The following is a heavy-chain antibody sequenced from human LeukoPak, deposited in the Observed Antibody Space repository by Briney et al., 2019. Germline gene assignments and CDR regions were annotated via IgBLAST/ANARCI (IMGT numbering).Heavy chain of an antibody. CDR1: GGTFSSYA. Sequence: ASVKVSCKASGGTFSSYAISWVRQAPGQGLEWMGGIIPIFGTANYAQKFQGRVTITTDESTSTAYMELSSLRSEDTAAYYCARAGSGYANPFDYWGQGTLVTVSS. CDR2: IIPIFGTA. D-gene: IGHD5-12*01. CDR3: ARAGSGYANPFDY. V-gene: IGHV1-69*05. J-gene: IGHJ4*02.